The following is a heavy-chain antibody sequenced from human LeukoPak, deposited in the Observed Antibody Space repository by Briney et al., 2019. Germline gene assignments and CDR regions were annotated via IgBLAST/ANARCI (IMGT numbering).Heavy chain of an antibody. D-gene: IGHD3-22*01. CDR1: GYTFTSYY. Sequence: ASVKVSCKASGYTFTSYYMHWVRQAPGQGLEWMGIINPSGGSTSYAQQFQGRVTMTRDTSTSTVYMELTSLGSEDTAVYYCARDGGTYYYDSSGPRHFDYWGQGTLVTVSS. CDR2: INPSGGST. V-gene: IGHV1-46*01. CDR3: ARDGGTYYYDSSGPRHFDY. J-gene: IGHJ4*02.